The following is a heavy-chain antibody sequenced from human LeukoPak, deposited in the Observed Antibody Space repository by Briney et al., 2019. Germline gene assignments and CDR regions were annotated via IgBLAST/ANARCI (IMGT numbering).Heavy chain of an antibody. CDR3: ADGGALFP. V-gene: IGHV3-30-3*01. Sequence: GGSLRLSCAASGFTFSSYAMHWVRQAPGKGLEWVAVISYDGSNKYYADSMKGRFTISRDNSKNTLYLQMNSLRAEDTAVYYCADGGALFPWGQGTLVTVSS. D-gene: IGHD3-10*01. J-gene: IGHJ5*02. CDR1: GFTFSSYA. CDR2: ISYDGSNK.